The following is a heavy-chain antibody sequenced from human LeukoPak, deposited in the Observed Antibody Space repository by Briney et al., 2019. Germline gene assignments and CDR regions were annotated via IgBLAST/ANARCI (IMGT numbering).Heavy chain of an antibody. D-gene: IGHD3-22*01. V-gene: IGHV1-24*01. CDR3: ATSLGYYDSSGPIR. Sequence: ASVKVSCKVSGYTLTELTMHWVRQAPGKRLEWMGGFDPEDGETIYAQKFQGRVTMTEDTSTDTAYMELSSLRSEDTAVYYCATSLGYYDSSGPIRWGQGTLVTVSS. CDR1: GYTLTELT. CDR2: FDPEDGET. J-gene: IGHJ4*02.